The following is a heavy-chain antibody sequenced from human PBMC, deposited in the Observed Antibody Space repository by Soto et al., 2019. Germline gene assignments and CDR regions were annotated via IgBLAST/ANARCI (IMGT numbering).Heavy chain of an antibody. CDR3: ARGGFLEWLFPGHFDY. CDR1: GGSISSGGYY. D-gene: IGHD3-3*01. J-gene: IGHJ4*02. V-gene: IGHV4-31*03. Sequence: QVQLQESGPGLVKPSQTLSLTCTVSGGSISSGGYYWSWIRQHPGKGLEWIGYIYYSGSTYYNPSLKSRVTISVDTSKNQFSLKLSSVTAADTAVYYCARGGFLEWLFPGHFDYWGQGTLVTVSS. CDR2: IYYSGST.